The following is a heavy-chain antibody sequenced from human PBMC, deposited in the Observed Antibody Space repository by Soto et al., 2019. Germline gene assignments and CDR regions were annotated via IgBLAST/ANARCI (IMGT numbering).Heavy chain of an antibody. J-gene: IGHJ6*02. CDR3: ARVKYRPPSSYCSGMAV. V-gene: IGHV1-18*01. CDR1: GYTFTSYG. Sequence: QVQLVQSGAEVKKPGASVKVSCKASGYTFTSYGISWVRQAPGQGLEWMGWISAYNGNTNYAQKLQGRVTRSTDTSASTAYMELRRLRSDDTAVYYCARVKYRPPSSYCSGMAVWGPGTTVHVSS. D-gene: IGHD2-2*02. CDR2: ISAYNGNT.